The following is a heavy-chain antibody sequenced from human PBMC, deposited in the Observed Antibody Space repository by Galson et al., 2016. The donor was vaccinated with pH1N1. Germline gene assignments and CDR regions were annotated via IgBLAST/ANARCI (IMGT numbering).Heavy chain of an antibody. D-gene: IGHD1-1*01. J-gene: IGHJ6*02. CDR1: GGSFAKYA. Sequence: SVKVSCKASGGSFAKYAVSWVRQAPGQGLEWMGRIIPIYGTPNYAQKFQDRLTITVDEYTTTVYMELNSLISADTAIYYCARPGRTETTKEGFAWGYGMDVWGQGTTVTVSS. CDR3: ARPGRTETTKEGFAWGYGMDV. V-gene: IGHV1-69*13. CDR2: IIPIYGTP.